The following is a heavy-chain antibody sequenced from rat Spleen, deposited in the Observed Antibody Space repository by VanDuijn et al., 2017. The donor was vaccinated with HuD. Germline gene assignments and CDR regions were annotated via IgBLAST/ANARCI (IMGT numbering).Heavy chain of an antibody. CDR3: TTGQGYFCF. J-gene: IGHJ1*01. CDR1: GFTFSNYD. CDR2: ISYDGSST. Sequence: EVQLVESGGGLVQPGRSMKLSCAASGFTFSNYDMAWVRQAPTKGLEWVASISYDGSSTYYRDSVKGRFTISRDNAKSTLYLQMDSLRSEDTATYYCTTGQGYFCFWGPGTMVTVSS. V-gene: IGHV5-20*01.